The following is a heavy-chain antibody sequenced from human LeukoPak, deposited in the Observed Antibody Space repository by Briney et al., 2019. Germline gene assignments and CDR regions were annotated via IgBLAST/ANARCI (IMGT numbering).Heavy chain of an antibody. D-gene: IGHD6-6*01. Sequence: PSETLSLTCTVSGGSISSYYWSWIRQPAGKGLEWIGRIYTSGSTNYSPSLKSRVTMSVDTSKNQFSLKLSSVTAADTAVYYCARTGGGSSSVYYYGMDVWGQGTTVTVSS. CDR2: IYTSGST. CDR1: GGSISSYY. J-gene: IGHJ6*02. V-gene: IGHV4-4*07. CDR3: ARTGGGSSSVYYYGMDV.